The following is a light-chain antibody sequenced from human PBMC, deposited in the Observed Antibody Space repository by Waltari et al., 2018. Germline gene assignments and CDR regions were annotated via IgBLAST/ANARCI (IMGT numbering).Light chain of an antibody. CDR2: EVS. V-gene: IGLV2-14*01. J-gene: IGLJ3*02. Sequence: QSALTQPASVSGSPGQSITISCTGTSSDVGAYKYVSWYQQHPGKAPKLMIYEVSNRPSGVSNRFSGSKSGNTASRTISGLQAEDEADYYCISYTSSSTRVFGGGTKLTVL. CDR1: SSDVGAYKY. CDR3: ISYTSSSTRV.